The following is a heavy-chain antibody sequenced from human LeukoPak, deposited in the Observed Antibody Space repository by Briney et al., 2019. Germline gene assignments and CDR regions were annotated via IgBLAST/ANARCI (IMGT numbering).Heavy chain of an antibody. V-gene: IGHV4-61*02. Sequence: SETLSLTCTVSGGSISSGSYYWSWIRQPAGKGLEWIGRIYTSGSTNYNPSLKSRVTISVDTSKNQFSLKLSSVTAADTAVYYCARGRYQLDYWGQGTLVTVSS. CDR2: IYTSGST. CDR1: GGSISSGSYY. D-gene: IGHD2-2*01. J-gene: IGHJ4*02. CDR3: ARGRYQLDY.